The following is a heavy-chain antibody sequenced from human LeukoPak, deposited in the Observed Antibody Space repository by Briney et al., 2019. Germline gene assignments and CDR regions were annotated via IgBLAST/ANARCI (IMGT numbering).Heavy chain of an antibody. CDR2: ISSSGSTI. D-gene: IGHD6-19*01. CDR1: GFTFSSYE. Sequence: PGGSLRLSCAASGFTFSSYEMNSVRQAPGKGLEWVSYISSSGSTIYYADSVKGRFTISRDNAMNSLYLQLNSLRAEDTAVYYCAGGTGGWYDNAFDIWGQGAMVTVSS. CDR3: AGGTGGWYDNAFDI. V-gene: IGHV3-48*03. J-gene: IGHJ3*02.